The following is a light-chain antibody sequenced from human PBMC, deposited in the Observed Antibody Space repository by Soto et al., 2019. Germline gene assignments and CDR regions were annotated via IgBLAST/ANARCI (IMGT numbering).Light chain of an antibody. Sequence: DIQMTQSPSTLSASIGDRVTITCRASQSISSRLAWYQQKPGKAPKLLIYKASSLESGVPSSFRGSGYGTEFTLTISSLQPDDFATYYCQQYNTFWTFGQGTKVDIK. J-gene: IGKJ1*01. CDR3: QQYNTFWT. V-gene: IGKV1-5*03. CDR1: QSISSR. CDR2: KAS.